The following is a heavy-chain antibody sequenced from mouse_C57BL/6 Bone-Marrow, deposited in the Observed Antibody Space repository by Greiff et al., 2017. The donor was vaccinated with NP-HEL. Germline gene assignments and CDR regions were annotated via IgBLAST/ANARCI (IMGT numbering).Heavy chain of an antibody. J-gene: IGHJ4*01. D-gene: IGHD2-2*01. V-gene: IGHV1-50*01. CDR1: GYTFTSYW. CDR2: IDPSDSYT. CDR3: ARPLYYGYDADYYAMDY. Sequence: QVHVKQPGAELVKPGASVKLSCKASGYTFTSYWMQWVKQRPGQGLEWIGEIDPSDSYTNYNQKFKGKATLTVDTSSSTAYMQLSSLTSEDSAVYYCARPLYYGYDADYYAMDYWGQGTSVTVSS.